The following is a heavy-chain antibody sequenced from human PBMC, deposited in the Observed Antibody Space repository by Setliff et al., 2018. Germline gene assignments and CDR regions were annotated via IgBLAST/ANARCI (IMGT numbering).Heavy chain of an antibody. J-gene: IGHJ4*02. Sequence: VKVSCKTSGYPFTKYFLHWVRQAPGQGLEWMGRVFTATDDTQFRTEFQGRVSVTRDTSMSTTYMELSGLRSDDTAVYYCVRQDILTGYYAFDYWGQGTLVTVSS. D-gene: IGHD3-9*01. CDR2: VFTATDDT. CDR1: GYPFTKYF. CDR3: VRQDILTGYYAFDY. V-gene: IGHV1-2*06.